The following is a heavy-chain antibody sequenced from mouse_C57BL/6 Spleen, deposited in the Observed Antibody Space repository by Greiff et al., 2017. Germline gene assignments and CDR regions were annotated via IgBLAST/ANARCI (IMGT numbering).Heavy chain of an antibody. CDR3: ARRGNGYSYYAMDY. CDR1: GYTFTSYW. D-gene: IGHD2-3*01. Sequence: QLKQPGAELVKPGASVKMSCKASGYTFTSYWITWVKQRPGQGLEWIGDIYPGSGSTNYNEKFKSKATLTVDTSSSTAYMQLSSLTSEDSAVYYCARRGNGYSYYAMDYWGQGTSVTVSS. J-gene: IGHJ4*01. V-gene: IGHV1-55*01. CDR2: IYPGSGST.